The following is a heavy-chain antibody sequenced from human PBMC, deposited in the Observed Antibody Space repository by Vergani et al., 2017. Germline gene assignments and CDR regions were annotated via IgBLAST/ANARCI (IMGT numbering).Heavy chain of an antibody. CDR2: SNPNSGGT. CDR3: ARVGTSSNRDYFDY. V-gene: IGHV1-2*02. Sequence: QVQLVQSGAEVKKPGASVKVSCKASGYTFTDYFMHWVRQAPGQGLEWMGWSNPNSGGTNYAQKFQGRVNMNRDTSISTAYMDVSNLRSADTAVYYCARVGTSSNRDYFDYWGQGTLVTVSS. CDR1: GYTFTDYF. J-gene: IGHJ4*02. D-gene: IGHD2-2*01.